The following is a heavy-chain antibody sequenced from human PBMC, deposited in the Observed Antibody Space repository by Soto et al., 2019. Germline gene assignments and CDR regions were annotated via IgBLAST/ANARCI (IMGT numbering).Heavy chain of an antibody. CDR1: GYTFTNYA. CDR2: INTGNENT. D-gene: IGHD6-13*01. V-gene: IGHV1-3*04. Sequence: QVQLVQSGAEVKKPGASVKVSCKASGYTFTNYAMHWVRQAPGQRLEWMGWINTGNENTKYLQNFQGRVTITRDTSASTAYMELSSLRSEDTAVYYCARGAGGTIAYYFDSWGQGSLVTVSS. J-gene: IGHJ4*02. CDR3: ARGAGGTIAYYFDS.